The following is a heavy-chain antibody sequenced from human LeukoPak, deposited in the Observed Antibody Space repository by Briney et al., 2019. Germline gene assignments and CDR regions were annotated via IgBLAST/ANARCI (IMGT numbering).Heavy chain of an antibody. CDR1: GGSISSGDYY. Sequence: SETLSLTCSVSGGSISSGDYYWSWIRQPPGKGLEWIGYIYYSGSTYYNPSLKSRVTISVDTSKNQFSLRLSSVTAADTAVYYCARGDTSTWFSWGQGTLVTVSS. V-gene: IGHV4-30-4*01. J-gene: IGHJ5*02. CDR3: ARGDTSTWFS. D-gene: IGHD6-13*01. CDR2: IYYSGST.